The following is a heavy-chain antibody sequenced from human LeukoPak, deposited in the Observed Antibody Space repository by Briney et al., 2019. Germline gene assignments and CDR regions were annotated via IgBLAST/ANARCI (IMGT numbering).Heavy chain of an antibody. CDR2: IYHSGHT. CDR3: ARGVAAAGTGFDD. V-gene: IGHV4-4*02. D-gene: IGHD6-13*01. Sequence: SETLSLTCAVSGGSISSRNWWSCVRQPPGKGLEWIGEIYHSGHTNHNPSLTSRVTISVDKTKNQFSLKLSSGNAADTAVYYCARGVAAAGTGFDDWGQGTLVTVSS. CDR1: GGSISSRNW. J-gene: IGHJ4*02.